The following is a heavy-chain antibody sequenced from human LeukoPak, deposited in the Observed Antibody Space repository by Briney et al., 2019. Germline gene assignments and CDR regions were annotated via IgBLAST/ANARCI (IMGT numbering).Heavy chain of an antibody. CDR2: LGSGGYT. CDR1: GFTFSNYE. CDR3: VRETLGVGAKAFDI. Sequence: VGSQIISCAASGFTFSNYEIHWVRQVTGKGLEWVSALGSGGYTHYAGSVKGRFTVSREGAKNSLYLQMNSLRAGDTAVYYCVRETLGVGAKAFDIWGEGTMAVVSS. V-gene: IGHV3-13*04. D-gene: IGHD2-8*01. J-gene: IGHJ3*02.